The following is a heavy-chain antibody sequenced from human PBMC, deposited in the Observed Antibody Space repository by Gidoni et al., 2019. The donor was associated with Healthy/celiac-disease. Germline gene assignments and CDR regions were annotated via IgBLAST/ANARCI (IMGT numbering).Heavy chain of an antibody. V-gene: IGHV4-59*01. D-gene: IGHD5-18*01. CDR1: GGSISSYS. J-gene: IGHJ6*02. Sequence: QVQLQESGPGLVKPSETLSLTCTVSGGSISSYSWSWIRQPPGKGLEWIGYIYYSGSTNYNPSLKSRVTISVDTSKNQFSLKLSSVTAADTAVYYCASLSGYSYGVNYYYYGMDVWGQGTTVTVSS. CDR2: IYYSGST. CDR3: ASLSGYSYGVNYYYYGMDV.